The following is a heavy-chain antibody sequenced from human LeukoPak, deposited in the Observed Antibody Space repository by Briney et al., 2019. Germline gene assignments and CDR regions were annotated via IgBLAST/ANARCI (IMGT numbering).Heavy chain of an antibody. V-gene: IGHV3-30*02. J-gene: IGHJ4*02. CDR1: GFIFSNYG. CDR2: THYDGSNK. D-gene: IGHD5-12*01. CDR3: AKDLRLATGFDY. Sequence: GGSLRLSCAASGFIFSNYGMHWVRQAPGKGPEWVAFTHYDGSNKYYADSVKGRFTISRDNSKNTLYLQMNSLRVEDTAIYYCAKDLRLATGFDYRGQGTLVTVSS.